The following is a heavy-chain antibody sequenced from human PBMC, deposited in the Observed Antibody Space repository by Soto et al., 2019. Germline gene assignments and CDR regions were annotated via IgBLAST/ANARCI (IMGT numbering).Heavy chain of an antibody. D-gene: IGHD6-13*01. CDR1: GGTFSNHA. CDR3: ARDLSVVATGSLG. V-gene: IGHV1-69*12. J-gene: IGHJ4*02. Sequence: QVQLVQSGAEVKKPGSSVKVSCKASGGTFSNHAISWVRQAPGHGLEWMGGFIPIFATANYAQKFQGRVTITADESTSTVYMELSSLRSEDTAVYYCARDLSVVATGSLGWGQGTLVTVSS. CDR2: FIPIFATA.